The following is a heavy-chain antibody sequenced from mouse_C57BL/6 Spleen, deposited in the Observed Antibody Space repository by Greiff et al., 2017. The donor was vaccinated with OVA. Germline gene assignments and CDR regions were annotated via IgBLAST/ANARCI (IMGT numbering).Heavy chain of an antibody. V-gene: IGHV1-52*01. CDR2: IDPSDSET. CDR1: GYTFTSYW. Sequence: VQLQQPGAELVRPGSSVKLSCKASGYTFTSYWMHWVKQRPIQGLEWIGNIDPSDSETHYNQKFKDKATLTVDKSSSTAYMQLSSLTSEDSAVYYCARSGGYDAMDYWGQGTSVTVSS. J-gene: IGHJ4*01. CDR3: ARSGGYDAMDY.